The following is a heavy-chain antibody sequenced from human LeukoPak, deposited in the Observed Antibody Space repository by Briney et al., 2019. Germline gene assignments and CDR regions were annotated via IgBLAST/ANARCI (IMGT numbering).Heavy chain of an antibody. V-gene: IGHV4-61*08. J-gene: IGHJ6*02. CDR3: ARSQPPSSSFIPHLAYYYYYGMDV. CDR2: IYYSGST. CDR1: GGSISSGGYY. D-gene: IGHD6-6*01. Sequence: SETLSLTCTVSGGSISSGGYYWSWIRQPPGKGLEWIGYIYYSGSTNYNPSLKSRVTISVDTSKNQFSLKLSSVTAADTAVYYCARSQPPSSSFIPHLAYYYYYGMDVWGQGTTVTVSS.